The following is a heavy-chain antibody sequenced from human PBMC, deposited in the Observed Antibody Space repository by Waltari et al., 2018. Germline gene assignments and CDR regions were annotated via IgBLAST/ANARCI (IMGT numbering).Heavy chain of an antibody. V-gene: IGHV4-39*01. J-gene: IGHJ4*02. CDR3: GSHILTGYFDY. D-gene: IGHD3-9*01. CDR2: IYYSGST. CDR1: GGSISSRSYY. Sequence: QLQLQESGPGLVKPSETLSLTCTVSGGSISSRSYYWGWIRQPPGKGLEWIGSIYYSGSTYYNPSLKSRVTISVDTSKNQFSLKLSSVTAADTAVYYCGSHILTGYFDYWGQGTLVTVSS.